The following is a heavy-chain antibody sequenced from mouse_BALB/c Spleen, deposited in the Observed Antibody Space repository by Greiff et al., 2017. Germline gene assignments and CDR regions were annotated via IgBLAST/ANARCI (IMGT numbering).Heavy chain of an antibody. CDR3: TYGNHYAMDY. D-gene: IGHD2-1*01. Sequence: DVQLVESGGGLVKPGGSLKLSCAASGFTFSSYAMSWVRQSPEKRLEWVAEISSGGSYTYYPDTVTGRFTISRDNAKNTLYLEMSSLRSEDTAMYYCTYGNHYAMDYWGQGTSVTVSS. V-gene: IGHV5-9-4*01. CDR1: GFTFSSYA. CDR2: ISSGGSYT. J-gene: IGHJ4*01.